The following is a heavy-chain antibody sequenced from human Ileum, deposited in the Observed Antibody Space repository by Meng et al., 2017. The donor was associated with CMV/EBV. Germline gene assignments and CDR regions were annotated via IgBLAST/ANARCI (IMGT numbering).Heavy chain of an antibody. D-gene: IGHD6-19*01. J-gene: IGHJ5*02. CDR2: INHSGST. CDR3: ARGGGGWYLNWFDP. CDR1: GGSFNGYY. Sequence: CSVYGGSFNGYYWSWIRQPPGKGLEWIGEINHSGSTNYNPSLKSRVTISVDTSKNQFSLKLSSVTAADTAVYYCARGGGGWYLNWFDPWGQGTLVTVSS. V-gene: IGHV4-34*01.